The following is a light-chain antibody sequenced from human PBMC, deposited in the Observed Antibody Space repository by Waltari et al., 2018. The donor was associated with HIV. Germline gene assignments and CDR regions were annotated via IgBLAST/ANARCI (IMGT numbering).Light chain of an antibody. CDR3: NSRDSSGNHVV. J-gene: IGLJ2*01. CDR2: GKN. V-gene: IGLV3-19*01. CDR1: RPHSYY. Sequence: SSALTQDPAVSVALVQPVSITCQGDRPHSYYASWSQQKPGQAPVLVIYGKNNRPSGLQHRFSGSSSGNTASFTITGAQAEDEADYYCNSRDSSGNHVVFGGGTKLTVL.